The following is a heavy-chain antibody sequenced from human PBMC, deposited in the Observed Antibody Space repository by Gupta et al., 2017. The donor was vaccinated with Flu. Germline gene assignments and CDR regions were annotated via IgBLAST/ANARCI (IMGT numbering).Heavy chain of an antibody. V-gene: IGHV3-64D*06. CDR1: GFTFSSYA. J-gene: IGHJ4*02. D-gene: IGHD1-26*01. CDR2: ISSNGGST. Sequence: EVQLVESGGGLVQPGGSLRLSCSASGFTFSSYAMHWVRQAPGKGLEYVSAISSNGGSTYYADSVKGRFTISRDNSKNTLYLQMSSLRAEDTAVYYCVKDRVLSRYSGSYYGIRGGYFDYWGQGTLVTVSS. CDR3: VKDRVLSRYSGSYYGIRGGYFDY.